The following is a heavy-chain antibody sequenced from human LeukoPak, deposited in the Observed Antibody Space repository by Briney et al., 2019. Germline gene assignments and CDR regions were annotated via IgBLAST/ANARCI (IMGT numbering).Heavy chain of an antibody. V-gene: IGHV4-34*01. J-gene: IGHJ4*02. D-gene: IGHD6-19*01. Sequence: SSETLSLTCAVYGGSFSGYYWSWIRQPPGKGLEWIGEINHSGSTNYNPSLKSRVTISVDTSKNEFSLKLSSVTAADTALYYCARRTVTNGWFRIDYWGQGSLVIVSS. CDR3: ARRTVTNGWFRIDY. CDR1: GGSFSGYY. CDR2: INHSGST.